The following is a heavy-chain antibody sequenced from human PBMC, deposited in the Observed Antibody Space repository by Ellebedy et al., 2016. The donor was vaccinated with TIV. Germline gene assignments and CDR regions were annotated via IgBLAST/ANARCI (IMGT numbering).Heavy chain of an antibody. CDR3: ARGREQWHRFDY. CDR1: GESFSGHY. CDR2: INHSGST. J-gene: IGHJ4*02. Sequence: SETLSLXXAVYGESFSGHYWSWIRQPPGKGLEWIGEINHSGSTNYNPSLKSRVIISVDTSKSQFSLKLNSVTAADMAVYYCARGREQWHRFDYWGQGTLVTVSS. D-gene: IGHD6-19*01. V-gene: IGHV4-34*01.